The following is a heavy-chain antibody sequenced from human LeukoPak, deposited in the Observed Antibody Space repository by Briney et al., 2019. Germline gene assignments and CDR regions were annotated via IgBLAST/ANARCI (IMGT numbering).Heavy chain of an antibody. J-gene: IGHJ4*02. Sequence: PSETLSLTCTVSGGSMSRYFLSWMGQPPGKGLEGVGYIYYSGSTNYNPSLKSRVTISVDTSKNQFSLKLSSVTAADTAVYYCARVDPDSSSTLEVFDYWGQGTLVTVSS. CDR2: IYYSGST. D-gene: IGHD6-6*01. CDR1: GGSMSRYF. V-gene: IGHV4-59*01. CDR3: ARVDPDSSSTLEVFDY.